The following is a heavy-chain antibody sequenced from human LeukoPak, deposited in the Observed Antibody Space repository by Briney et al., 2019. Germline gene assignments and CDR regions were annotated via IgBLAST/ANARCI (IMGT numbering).Heavy chain of an antibody. CDR3: TKDLLAWAFDY. J-gene: IGHJ4*02. D-gene: IGHD1-26*01. CDR2: FGGDRVA. V-gene: IGHV3-23*01. Sequence: GGSLRLSCAASGFPFSNNAMSWVRQAPGKGLEWVSAFGGDRVAHYADSVRGRFTISKDDSKSTLYLQMNSLRAEDTGVYYCTKDLLAWAFDYWGQGILVTVSS. CDR1: GFPFSNNA.